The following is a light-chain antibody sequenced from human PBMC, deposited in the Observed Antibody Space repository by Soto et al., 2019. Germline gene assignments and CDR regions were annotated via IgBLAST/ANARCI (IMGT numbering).Light chain of an antibody. V-gene: IGKV1-39*01. CDR2: AAS. J-gene: IGKJ5*01. CDR1: QSISSY. CDR3: QQSYSTPRVT. Sequence: DIQTTQSPSSLSASVGDRVTITCRASQSISSYLNWYQQKPGKAPKLLIYAASSLQSGVPSRFSGSGSGTDFTLTISSLQPEDFATYYCQQSYSTPRVTFGQGTRLEI.